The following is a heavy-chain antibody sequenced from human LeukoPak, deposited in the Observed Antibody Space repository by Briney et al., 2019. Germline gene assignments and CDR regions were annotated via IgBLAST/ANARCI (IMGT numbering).Heavy chain of an antibody. V-gene: IGHV3-23*01. CDR1: GFTFSSSA. J-gene: IGHJ4*02. CDR3: LGVRYNYGFSAY. D-gene: IGHD5-18*01. CDR2: ISDTGRLS. Sequence: GGSLRLSCAASGFTFSSSAMSWVRQAPGRGLEWVAAISDTGRLSYCADSVNGRFTISRDNSKNTLSLQMNNLRADDTAIYFCLGVRYNYGFSAYWDQGTLVIVSS.